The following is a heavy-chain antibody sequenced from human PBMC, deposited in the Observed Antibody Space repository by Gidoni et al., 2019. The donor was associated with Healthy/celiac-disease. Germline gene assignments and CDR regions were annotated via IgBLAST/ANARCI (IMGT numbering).Heavy chain of an antibody. Sequence: QVQLVESGGGVVQPGRSLRLSCAASGFTFSSYAMHWVRQAPGKGLEWVAVISYDGSNKYYADSVKGRFTISRDNSKNTLYLQMNSLRAEDTAVYYCARARLWFGSYGMDVWGQGTTVTVSS. CDR2: ISYDGSNK. D-gene: IGHD3-10*01. J-gene: IGHJ6*02. V-gene: IGHV3-30-3*01. CDR3: ARARLWFGSYGMDV. CDR1: GFTFSSYA.